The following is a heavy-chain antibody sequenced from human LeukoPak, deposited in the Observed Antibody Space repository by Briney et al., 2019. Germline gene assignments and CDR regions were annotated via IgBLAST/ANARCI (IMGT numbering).Heavy chain of an antibody. CDR2: FYDSGHT. CDR3: ARVGYGSGTPTLLFDY. J-gene: IGHJ4*02. Sequence: SETLSLTCTVAGVSIRNYYWSWIRQPPGKGLEWIGYFYDSGHTNYNPSLKSRVTISVDALKNQFSLQLSSVTAADTAVYYCARVGYGSGTPTLLFDYWGQGTLVTVSS. V-gene: IGHV4-59*01. D-gene: IGHD3-10*01. CDR1: GVSIRNYY.